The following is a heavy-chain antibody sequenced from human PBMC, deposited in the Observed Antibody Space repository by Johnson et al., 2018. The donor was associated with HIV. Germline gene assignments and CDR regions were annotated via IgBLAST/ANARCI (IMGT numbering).Heavy chain of an antibody. CDR2: SRNKANSYTT. J-gene: IGHJ3*02. CDR3: AKRGSTMIGWAGAVDI. V-gene: IGHV3-72*01. CDR1: GFTFGDYA. Sequence: VQLVESGGGLVQPGRSLRLSCTASGFTFGDYAMSWVRQAPGKGLEWVGRSRNKANSYTTEYAASVKGRFTISRDDSKNSLYLQMNSLRAEDTAVYYCAKRGSTMIGWAGAVDIWGQGTMVTVSS. D-gene: IGHD3-22*01.